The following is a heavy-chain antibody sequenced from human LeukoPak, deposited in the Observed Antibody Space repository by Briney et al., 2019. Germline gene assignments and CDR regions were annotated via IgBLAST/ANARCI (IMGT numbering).Heavy chain of an antibody. V-gene: IGHV4-30-4*01. D-gene: IGHD3-9*01. Sequence: SQTLSLTCTVSGGSISSGDYYWSWIRQPPGKGLEWIGYIYYSGSTYYNPSLKSRVTISVDTSKNQFSLKLSSVTAADTAVYYCARVARDYDILTGFYYYYGMDVWGQGTTATVSS. CDR3: ARVARDYDILTGFYYYYGMDV. J-gene: IGHJ6*02. CDR1: GGSISSGDYY. CDR2: IYYSGST.